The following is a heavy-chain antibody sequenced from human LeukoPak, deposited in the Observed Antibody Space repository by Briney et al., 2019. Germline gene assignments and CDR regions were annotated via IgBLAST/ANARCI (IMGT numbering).Heavy chain of an antibody. CDR1: GFTVSSNY. Sequence: GALRLSCAASGFTVSSNYMSWVRQAPGKGLEWVSVIYSGGSTYYADSVKGRFTISRDNSKNTLYLQMNSLRAEDTAVYYCARGRGYSGYDLGYWGQGTLVTVSS. J-gene: IGHJ4*02. CDR3: ARGRGYSGYDLGY. CDR2: IYSGGST. D-gene: IGHD5-12*01. V-gene: IGHV3-53*01.